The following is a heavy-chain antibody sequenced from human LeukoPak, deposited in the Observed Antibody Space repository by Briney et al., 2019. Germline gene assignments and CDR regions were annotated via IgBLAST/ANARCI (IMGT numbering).Heavy chain of an antibody. Sequence: PGGSLRLSCAASGFTVSSNYMSWVRQAPGKGLEWVSVIYSGGSTYYADSVKGRFTISRDNSKNTLYLQMNSLRAEDTAVYYCAVRYCSGGSCYYHWGQGTLVTVSS. CDR2: IYSGGST. CDR1: GFTVSSNY. V-gene: IGHV3-66*01. D-gene: IGHD2-15*01. J-gene: IGHJ4*02. CDR3: AVRYCSGGSCYYH.